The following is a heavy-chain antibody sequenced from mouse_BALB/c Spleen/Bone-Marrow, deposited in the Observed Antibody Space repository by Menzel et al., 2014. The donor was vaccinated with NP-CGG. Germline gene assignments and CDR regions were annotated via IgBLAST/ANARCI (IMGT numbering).Heavy chain of an antibody. CDR3: ARLHNCTSCFDY. D-gene: IGHD1-3*01. J-gene: IGHJ2*01. CDR2: IHPNSGNT. Sequence: VQLQQSGSVLVRPGASVKLSCKASGYTFTSSWMHWAKQRPGQGLEWIGEIHPNSGNTNYNEKFTGKATLTVDTSSSTDYVNISSFTSENTAVYDCARLHNCTSCFDYWGQGTPLTVSA. CDR1: GYTFTSSW. V-gene: IGHV1S130*01.